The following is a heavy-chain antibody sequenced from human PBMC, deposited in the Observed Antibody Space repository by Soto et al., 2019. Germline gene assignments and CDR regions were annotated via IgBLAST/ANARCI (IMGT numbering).Heavy chain of an antibody. V-gene: IGHV5-51*01. CDR1: GYSFTSYW. CDR2: IYPGDSDT. D-gene: IGHD3-16*01. J-gene: IGHJ4*02. CDR3: ARDAKSAVLGGYGGGVLVCLFDV. Sequence: PGESLKISCKGSGYSFTSYWIGWVRQMPGKGLEWMGIIYPGDSDTRYSPSFQGQVTISADKSISTAYLQWSSLKASDTAMYYCARDAKSAVLGGYGGGVLVCLFDVWGQGTPVTVSS.